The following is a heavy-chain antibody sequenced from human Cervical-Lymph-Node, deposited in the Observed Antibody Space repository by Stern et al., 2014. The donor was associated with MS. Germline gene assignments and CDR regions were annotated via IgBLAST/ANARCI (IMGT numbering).Heavy chain of an antibody. CDR3: ARGQLFGEL. D-gene: IGHD3-10*02. J-gene: IGHJ4*02. Sequence: QVQLQQWGAGLLKPSETLSLTCAVYGGSFSGYYWSWIRQPPGKGLEWIGEINHSGSTNYNPSPKSRVTISVDTYHHQFSLPLRTVTAADTAVYYCARGQLFGELWGQGTLVTVSS. CDR1: GGSFSGYY. V-gene: IGHV4-34*01. CDR2: INHSGST.